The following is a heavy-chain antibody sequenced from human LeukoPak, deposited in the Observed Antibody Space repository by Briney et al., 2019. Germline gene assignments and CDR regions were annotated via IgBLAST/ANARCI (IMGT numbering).Heavy chain of an antibody. CDR2: INSGGSTT. CDR1: GFTFSSYW. CDR3: ARDPDSWRNGMDV. D-gene: IGHD6-13*01. Sequence: GGSLRLSCVASGFTFSSYWMHWVRQAPGKGLVWVSRINSGGSTTTYADSVKGRFTISRDNSKDTLYLQMNSLRAEDTAVYYCARDPDSWRNGMDVWGQGTTVTVSS. J-gene: IGHJ6*02. V-gene: IGHV3-74*01.